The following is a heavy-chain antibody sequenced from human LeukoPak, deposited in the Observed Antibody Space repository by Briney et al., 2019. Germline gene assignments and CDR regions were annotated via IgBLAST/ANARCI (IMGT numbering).Heavy chain of an antibody. CDR1: GFSCSIHW. CDR3: VRDDRGIAVGSRDH. D-gene: IGHD6-19*01. CDR2: INPDGTEK. Sequence: PGGSLRLSCAASGFSCSIHWMIWVRQGPEKGLEWVATINPDGTEKRYVDSVKGRFTISRDNGKNSLYLQMSSLRAEDTAVYYCVRDDRGIAVGSRDHGAQGTLVTVSS. V-gene: IGHV3-7*03. J-gene: IGHJ4*02.